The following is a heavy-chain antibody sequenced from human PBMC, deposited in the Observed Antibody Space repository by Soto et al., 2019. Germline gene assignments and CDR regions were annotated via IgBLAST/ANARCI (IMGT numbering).Heavy chain of an antibody. CDR2: IIPIFGTA. Sequence: SVKVSCKASGGTFSSYAISWVRQAPGQGLEWMGGIIPIFGTANYAQKFQGRVTITADESTSTAYMELSSLRSEDTAVYYCARGRIGARPGYYGMDAWGQGTTVPVSS. D-gene: IGHD6-6*01. V-gene: IGHV1-69*13. J-gene: IGHJ6*02. CDR1: GGTFSSYA. CDR3: ARGRIGARPGYYGMDA.